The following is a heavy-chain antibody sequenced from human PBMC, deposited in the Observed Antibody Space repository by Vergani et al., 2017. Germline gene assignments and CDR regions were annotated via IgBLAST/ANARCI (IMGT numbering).Heavy chain of an antibody. V-gene: IGHV1-18*01. D-gene: IGHD3-3*01. Sequence: QVQLVQSGAEVKKPGASVKVSYKASGYTFTSYGISWVRQAPGQGLEWMGWISAYNGNTNYAQKLQGRVTMTTDTSTSTAYMELRSLRSDDTAVYYCAREVTGYDFWSPVDYWGQGTLVTVSS. CDR2: ISAYNGNT. CDR1: GYTFTSYG. J-gene: IGHJ4*02. CDR3: AREVTGYDFWSPVDY.